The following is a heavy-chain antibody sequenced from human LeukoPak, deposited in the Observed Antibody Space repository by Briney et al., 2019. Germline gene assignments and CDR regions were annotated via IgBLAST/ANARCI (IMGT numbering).Heavy chain of an antibody. CDR2: IYYSGNT. CDR1: GGSISNYY. D-gene: IGHD3-3*01. CDR3: ARAGNFGFLEFDY. Sequence: SETLPPTCTVSGGSISNYYWNWIRQPPGKGLEYIGYIYYSGNTNHNPSLKSRVTISVDTSKNQFSLKLSSVTAADTAVYFCARAGNFGFLEFDYWGQGTLVTVSS. V-gene: IGHV4-59*01. J-gene: IGHJ4*02.